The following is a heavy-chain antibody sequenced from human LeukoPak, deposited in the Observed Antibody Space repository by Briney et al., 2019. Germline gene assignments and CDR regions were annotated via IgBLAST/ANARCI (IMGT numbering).Heavy chain of an antibody. CDR3: ASAANWGFSDAFDI. J-gene: IGHJ3*02. D-gene: IGHD7-27*01. CDR1: RFTFSSYS. V-gene: IGHV3-21*01. Sequence: GGSLRLSCAPSRFTFSSYSMNWVRQAPGTGLEWVSSISSSSTYIYYADSLKGRFTISRDNAKDSLYLQMNSLRAEDTAVYYCASAANWGFSDAFDIWGQGTMVTVSS. CDR2: ISSSSTYI.